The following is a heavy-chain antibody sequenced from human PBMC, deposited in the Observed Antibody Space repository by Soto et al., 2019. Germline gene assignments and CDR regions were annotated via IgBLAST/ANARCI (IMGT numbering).Heavy chain of an antibody. CDR1: EFTFSSNW. J-gene: IGHJ6*03. CDR3: GVATGPHYVDV. Sequence: PGGSLRLSCAASEFTFSSNWMSWVRQAPGKGLEWVANIKEDGSEKYYVDSVKGRFSISRDNTKKSLYLQMNSLRAEDTAVYYCGVATGPHYVDVWGKGTTVTVSS. V-gene: IGHV3-7*01. D-gene: IGHD5-12*01. CDR2: IKEDGSEK.